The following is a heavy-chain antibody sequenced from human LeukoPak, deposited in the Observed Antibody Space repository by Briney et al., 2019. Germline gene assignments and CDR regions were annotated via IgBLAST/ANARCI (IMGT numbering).Heavy chain of an antibody. V-gene: IGHV7-4-1*02. J-gene: IGHJ3*02. D-gene: IGHD6-19*01. CDR3: ARDRSGVWLADAFDI. CDR1: GYTFTSYA. Sequence: ASVKVSCKASGYTFTSYAMNWVRQAPGQGLEWMGWINTNTGNPTYAQGFTGRFVFSLVTSVSTAYLQISSLKAEDTAVYYCARDRSGVWLADAFDIWGQGTMVTVSS. CDR2: INTNTGNP.